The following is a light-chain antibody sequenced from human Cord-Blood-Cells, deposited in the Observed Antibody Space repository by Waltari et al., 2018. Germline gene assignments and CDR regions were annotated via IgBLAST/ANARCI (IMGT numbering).Light chain of an antibody. CDR1: QSVSSSY. V-gene: IGKV3-20*01. CDR2: GAS. CDR3: QQYGSSPLT. J-gene: IGKJ4*01. Sequence: EIVLTQSPGTRSLSQGERATLSCRARQSVSSSYLAWYQQKPGQAPRLLIYGASSRATGSPDRFSGSGSGTDFTLTISRLEPEDFAVYYCQQYGSSPLTFGGGTKVEIK.